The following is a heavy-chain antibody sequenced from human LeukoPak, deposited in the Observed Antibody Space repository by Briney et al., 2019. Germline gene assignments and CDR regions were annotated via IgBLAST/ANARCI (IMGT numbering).Heavy chain of an antibody. D-gene: IGHD3-16*01. CDR2: IKQDGSEK. V-gene: IGHV3-7*01. CDR3: GGFRTRGEKFEDYYFDY. J-gene: IGHJ4*02. Sequence: GGSLRLSCAASGFTFSSYWMSWVRQAPGKGLEWVANIKQDGSEKYYVDSVKGRFTISRDNAKNSLYLQMNSLRAEDTAVYYWGGFRTRGEKFEDYYFDYGGKETRVPVSS. CDR1: GFTFSSYW.